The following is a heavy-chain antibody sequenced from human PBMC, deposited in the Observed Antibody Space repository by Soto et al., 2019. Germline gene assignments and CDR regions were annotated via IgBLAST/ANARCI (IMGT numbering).Heavy chain of an antibody. CDR2: INHSGST. J-gene: IGHJ4*02. Sequence: QVQLQQWGAGLLKPSETLSLTCAVYGGSFSGYYWSWIRQPPGKGLEWIGEINHSGSTNYNPSLTSRVTISVDTSKNQFSLKLSSVTAADTAVYYCARSVRWYSCYFDYWGQGTLVTVSS. V-gene: IGHV4-34*01. D-gene: IGHD6-13*01. CDR3: ARSVRWYSCYFDY. CDR1: GGSFSGYY.